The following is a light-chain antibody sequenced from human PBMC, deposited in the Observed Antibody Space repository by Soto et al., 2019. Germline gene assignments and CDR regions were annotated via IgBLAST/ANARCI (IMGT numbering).Light chain of an antibody. CDR3: QQYHYWYT. CDR2: GAS. J-gene: IGKJ2*01. V-gene: IGKV3-15*01. Sequence: EIVVTQFPAILSLSPGERATLSCRTSQSVDINLAWSQQRPGQAPRLIIYGASTRATGIPARFSGSGSVTDFTLIVSSLQSEDFAVYYCQQYHYWYTFGQWTELEIK. CDR1: QSVDIN.